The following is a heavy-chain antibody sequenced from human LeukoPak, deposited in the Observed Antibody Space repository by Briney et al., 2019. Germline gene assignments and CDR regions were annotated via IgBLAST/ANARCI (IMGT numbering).Heavy chain of an antibody. V-gene: IGHV4-59*01. Sequence: SETLSLTCTVSGGSISSYYWSWIRQPPGKGLEWIGYIYYSGSTNYNPSLKSRVTISVDTSKNQFSLRLSSVTAADTAVYYCARAGFGELVDYWGQGTLVTVSS. D-gene: IGHD3-10*01. J-gene: IGHJ4*02. CDR2: IYYSGST. CDR3: ARAGFGELVDY. CDR1: GGSISSYY.